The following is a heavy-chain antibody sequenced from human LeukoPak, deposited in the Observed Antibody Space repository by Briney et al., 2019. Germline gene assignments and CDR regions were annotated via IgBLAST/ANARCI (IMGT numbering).Heavy chain of an antibody. CDR1: GFTFNNYW. V-gene: IGHV3-74*01. CDR3: ARDPRDYDILTGYYTSHDTFDI. D-gene: IGHD3-9*01. Sequence: GGSLRLSCAASGFTFNNYWMRWVRQAPGKGLMWVSRINSDGISTTYADSVKGRFTISRDNAKNTVYLQMNSLRAEDTAVYYCARDPRDYDILTGYYTSHDTFDIWGQGTMVTVSS. J-gene: IGHJ3*02. CDR2: INSDGIST.